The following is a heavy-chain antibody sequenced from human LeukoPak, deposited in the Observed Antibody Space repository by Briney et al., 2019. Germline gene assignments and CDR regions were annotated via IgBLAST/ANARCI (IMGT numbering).Heavy chain of an antibody. CDR3: AKGLHASSWYAGS. Sequence: GGSLRLSCAASGFSFSEYNMQWLRQTPGKGLEWMGIILSDVKRDYYADSVKGRFTISRDNSKNTLYLHMNSLREDDTAVYYCAKGLHASSWYAGSWGRGTLVTVSS. J-gene: IGHJ5*02. V-gene: IGHV3-30*18. CDR1: GFSFSEYN. D-gene: IGHD6-13*01. CDR2: ILSDVKRD.